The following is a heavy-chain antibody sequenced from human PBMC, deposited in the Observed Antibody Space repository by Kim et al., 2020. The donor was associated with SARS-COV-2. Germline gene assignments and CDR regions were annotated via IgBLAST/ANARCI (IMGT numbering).Heavy chain of an antibody. Sequence: GGSLRLSCAASGFTFSSYWMSWVRQAPGKGLEWVANIKQDGSEKYYVDSVKGRFTISRDNAKNSLYLQMNSLRAEDTAVYYCVAAQGTAMVWYYYGMDVWGQGTTVTVSS. CDR2: IKQDGSEK. D-gene: IGHD5-18*01. CDR1: GFTFSSYW. CDR3: VAAQGTAMVWYYYGMDV. V-gene: IGHV3-7*03. J-gene: IGHJ6*02.